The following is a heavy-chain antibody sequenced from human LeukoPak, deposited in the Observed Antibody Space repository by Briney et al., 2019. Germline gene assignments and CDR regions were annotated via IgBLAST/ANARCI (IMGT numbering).Heavy chain of an antibody. CDR2: ISGGGGST. V-gene: IGHV3-23*01. J-gene: IGHJ5*02. CDR1: GFTFSSYV. Sequence: GGSLRLSCAASGFTFSSYVMNWVRQAPGKGLEWVSVISGGGGSTYYADSVKGRFTISRDNSKNTLFLQMNSLRAEDTAVYYCAKGGYCSSTRCYVGWFDPWGQGTLVTVSS. CDR3: AKGGYCSSTRCYVGWFDP. D-gene: IGHD2-2*01.